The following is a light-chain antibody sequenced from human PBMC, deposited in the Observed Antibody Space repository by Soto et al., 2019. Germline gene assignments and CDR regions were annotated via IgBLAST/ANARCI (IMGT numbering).Light chain of an antibody. V-gene: IGLV3-9*01. CDR3: QVWDSSNVV. Sequence: SYELTQPLSVSVALGQTARITCGGNHIGSKNVHWYQQKPGQAPVLVIYRDSNRPSGIPGRFAGSNSGNTATLTISRAQAGDEADYYCQVWDSSNVVFGGGTQLTVL. J-gene: IGLJ2*01. CDR2: RDS. CDR1: HIGSKN.